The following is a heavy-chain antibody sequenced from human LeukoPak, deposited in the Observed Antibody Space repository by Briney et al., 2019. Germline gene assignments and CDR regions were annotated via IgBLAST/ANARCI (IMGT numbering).Heavy chain of an antibody. CDR1: GFTFSSYA. Sequence: PGGSLRLSCVASGFTFSSYAMHWVRQAPGKGLEWVAIISSDGSSEYYPDSVKGRFTISRDNSKNTLHLQMNSLRAEDTAVFYCAREGSGSYASFDYWGQGILVTVSS. CDR2: ISSDGSSE. J-gene: IGHJ4*02. D-gene: IGHD3-10*01. CDR3: AREGSGSYASFDY. V-gene: IGHV3-30-3*01.